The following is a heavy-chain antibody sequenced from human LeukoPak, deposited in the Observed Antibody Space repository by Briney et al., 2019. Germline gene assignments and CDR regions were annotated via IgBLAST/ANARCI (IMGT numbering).Heavy chain of an antibody. CDR2: ITGSGDST. V-gene: IGHV3-23*01. D-gene: IGHD6-13*01. CDR3: VKDYGPKQLVFFDS. CDR1: GFTFTSYA. J-gene: IGHJ4*02. Sequence: GGSLRLSCAASGFTFTSYAMSWVRQAPGKGLEWVSTITGSGDSTFYADSVKGRFTISRDNSKNTLYVQMNSLRAEDTAVYYCVKDYGPKQLVFFDSWGQGTLVTVSS.